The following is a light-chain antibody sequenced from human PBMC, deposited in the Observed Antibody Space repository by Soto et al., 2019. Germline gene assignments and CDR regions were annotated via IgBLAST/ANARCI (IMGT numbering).Light chain of an antibody. CDR1: SSNIGNNY. Sequence: QSVLTQPPSVSAAPGQKDTISCSGSSSNIGNNYVSWYQQLPGTAPKLLIYDNNKRPSGIPDRFSGSKSGTSATLGITGLQTGDEADYYCGTWDSSLSAGIFGTWTKVTVL. J-gene: IGLJ1*01. CDR3: GTWDSSLSAGI. V-gene: IGLV1-51*01. CDR2: DNN.